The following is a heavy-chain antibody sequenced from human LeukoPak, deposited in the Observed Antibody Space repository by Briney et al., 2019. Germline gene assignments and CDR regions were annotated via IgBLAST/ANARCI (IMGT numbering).Heavy chain of an antibody. CDR2: IREDDDSA. CDR3: AAPVDY. Sequence: PGGSLRLSCAASGLTFSEYVMGWVRQAPGKGLEWVSLIREDDDSASYADSVKGRFTISRNNSKNTLFLQMNSLRAEDTAIYFCAAPVDYWGQGTLVTASS. CDR1: GLTFSEYV. J-gene: IGHJ4*02. V-gene: IGHV3-23*01.